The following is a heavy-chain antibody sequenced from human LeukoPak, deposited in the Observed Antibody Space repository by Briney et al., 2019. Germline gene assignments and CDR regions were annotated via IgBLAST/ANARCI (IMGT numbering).Heavy chain of an antibody. CDR1: GFTFSSYA. CDR3: ARDPTSPYSSSWYSPLYFDY. Sequence: GGSLRLSCAASGFTFSSYAMHWVRQAPGKGLEGVAVISYDGSNKYYADSVKGGFTISRDNSKNTLYLQMNSLRAEDTAVYYCARDPTSPYSSSWYSPLYFDYWGQGTLVTVSS. J-gene: IGHJ4*02. D-gene: IGHD6-13*01. V-gene: IGHV3-30*04. CDR2: ISYDGSNK.